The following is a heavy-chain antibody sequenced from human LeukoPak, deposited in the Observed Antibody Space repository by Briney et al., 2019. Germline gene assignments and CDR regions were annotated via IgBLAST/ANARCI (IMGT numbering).Heavy chain of an antibody. J-gene: IGHJ4*02. Sequence: SVKVSCKASGGTFSSYAISWVRQAPGQGLEWMGGIIPIFGTANYAQKFQGRVTITADESTSTAYMELCSLRSEDTAVYYCARGRQLVPYYFDYWGQGTLVTVSS. V-gene: IGHV1-69*13. CDR1: GGTFSSYA. CDR2: IIPIFGTA. CDR3: ARGRQLVPYYFDY. D-gene: IGHD6-13*01.